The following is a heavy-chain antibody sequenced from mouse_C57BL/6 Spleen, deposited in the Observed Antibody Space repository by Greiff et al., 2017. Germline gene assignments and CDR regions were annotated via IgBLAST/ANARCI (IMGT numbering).Heavy chain of an antibody. V-gene: IGHV1-39*01. Sequence: VQLQQSGPELVKPGASVKISCKASGYSFTDYNMNWVKQSNGKSLEWIGVINPNYGTTSYNQKFKGKATLTVDQSSSTAYMQLNSLTSEDSAVYYWAHAQAATVVARNWYFDVWGTGTTVTVSS. CDR3: AHAQAATVVARNWYFDV. D-gene: IGHD1-1*01. CDR2: INPNYGTT. CDR1: GYSFTDYN. J-gene: IGHJ1*03.